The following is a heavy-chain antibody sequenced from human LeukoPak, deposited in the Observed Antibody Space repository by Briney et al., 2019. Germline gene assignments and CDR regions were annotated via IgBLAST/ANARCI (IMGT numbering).Heavy chain of an antibody. J-gene: IGHJ1*01. V-gene: IGHV4-34*01. CDR2: INHSGST. CDR3: ATYSSLNTREFQY. D-gene: IGHD3-22*01. Sequence: SETLSLTCAVYGGSFSGYYWSWIRQPPGKGLEWIGEINHSGSTNYSPSLKSRVTISVDTSKNQFSLKLSSVTAADTAVYYCATYSSLNTREFQYWGQGTLVTVSP. CDR1: GGSFSGYY.